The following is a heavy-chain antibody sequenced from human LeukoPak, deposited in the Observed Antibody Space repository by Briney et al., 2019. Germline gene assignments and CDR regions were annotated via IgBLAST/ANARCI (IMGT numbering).Heavy chain of an antibody. V-gene: IGHV4-39*07. J-gene: IGHJ4*02. CDR3: TRDMEYPGAGFDY. D-gene: IGHD3-3*01. Sequence: PSETLSLTCTVSGDSLRRSSYFWAWVRQPPGKGLEWIGSVYSSGSIYYNPSLRSQITISIDTSKNQFSLKLTSVAAADTAMYYCTRDMEYPGAGFDYWGQGIPVTVSS. CDR1: GDSLRRSSYF. CDR2: VYSSGSI.